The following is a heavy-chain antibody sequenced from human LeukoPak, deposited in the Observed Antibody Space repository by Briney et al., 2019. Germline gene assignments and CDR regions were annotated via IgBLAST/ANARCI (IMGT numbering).Heavy chain of an antibody. V-gene: IGHV4-31*03. J-gene: IGHJ4*02. D-gene: IGHD1-26*01. CDR2: IYYSGST. CDR3: ARDKRGGLSGSYFYFDY. CDR1: GGSISSGGYY. Sequence: PSETLSLTCTASGGSISSGGYYWSWIRQHPGKGLEWIGYIYYSGSTYYNPSLKSRVTISVDTSKNQFSLKLSSVTAADTAVYYCARDKRGGLSGSYFYFDYWGQGTLVTVSS.